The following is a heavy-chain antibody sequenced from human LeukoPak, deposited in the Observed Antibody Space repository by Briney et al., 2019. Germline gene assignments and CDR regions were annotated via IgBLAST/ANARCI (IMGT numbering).Heavy chain of an antibody. V-gene: IGHV1-46*01. CDR1: GYTFTSYY. Sequence: GASVKVSCKASGYTFTSYYIDWVRQAPGQGLEWMGVINASGGSTRYAQKFQGRVTMTGDPSTRTVYMELSSLTSDNTAVYYCARGTTDAHWGQGAPVSVSS. J-gene: IGHJ4*01. D-gene: IGHD1-1*01. CDR3: ARGTTDAH. CDR2: INASGGST.